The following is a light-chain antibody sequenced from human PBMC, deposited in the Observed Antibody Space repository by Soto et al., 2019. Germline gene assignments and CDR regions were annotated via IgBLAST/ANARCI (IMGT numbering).Light chain of an antibody. V-gene: IGLV2-8*01. Sequence: QSALTQPPSASGSPGQPVTISCTGPSSDVGGYNYVSWYQQHPGKAPKLMIYEVSKRPSGVPDRFSGSKSGNTASLTVSGLQAEDEADYYCSSYAGSNGVVFGGGTQLTVL. J-gene: IGLJ2*01. CDR3: SSYAGSNGVV. CDR1: SSDVGGYNY. CDR2: EVS.